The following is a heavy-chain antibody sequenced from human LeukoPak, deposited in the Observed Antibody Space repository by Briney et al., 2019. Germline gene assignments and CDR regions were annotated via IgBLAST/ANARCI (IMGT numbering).Heavy chain of an antibody. J-gene: IGHJ4*02. CDR2: IRRKAYGGTA. CDR3: RGYGYSIGIDY. V-gene: IGHV3-49*04. D-gene: IGHD5-18*01. CDR1: GFTFGDYA. Sequence: GGSLRLSCTASGFTFGDYAVSWVRQAPGKGLEWVGFIRRKAYGGTAEYAASVKGRFTISRDDSNSIAYLQMTNLKTEDTAVYYCRGYGYSIGIDYWGQGTLVTVSS.